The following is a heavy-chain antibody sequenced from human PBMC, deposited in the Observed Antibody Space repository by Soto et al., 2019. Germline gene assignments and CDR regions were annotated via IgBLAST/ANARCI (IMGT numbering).Heavy chain of an antibody. CDR1: GGFI. J-gene: IGHJ4*02. V-gene: IGHV4-59*01. CDR2: IYNSGRY. Sequence: PSETLSLTCPVSGGFIWGWIRQSPDKGLAWIRYIYNSGRYNKNPSLESRLTITIDTSKNQFSLMLASVTAADTAVYYCARTLPNRQLFDSWSQGTLVTVSS. CDR3: ARTLPNRQLFDS. D-gene: IGHD1-1*01.